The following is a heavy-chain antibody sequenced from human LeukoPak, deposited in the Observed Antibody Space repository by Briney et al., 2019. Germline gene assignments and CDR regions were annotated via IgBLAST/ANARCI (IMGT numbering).Heavy chain of an antibody. D-gene: IGHD6-19*01. CDR3: ARVVAVAGRPLDY. CDR2: INPNSGGT. Sequence: ASVKVSCKASGYTFTGYYMHWVRQAPGQGLEWMGWINPNSGGTNYAQKFQGWVTMTRDTSISTAYMELSRLRSDDTAVYYCARVVAVAGRPLDYWGQGTLVTVSS. V-gene: IGHV1-2*04. CDR1: GYTFTGYY. J-gene: IGHJ4*02.